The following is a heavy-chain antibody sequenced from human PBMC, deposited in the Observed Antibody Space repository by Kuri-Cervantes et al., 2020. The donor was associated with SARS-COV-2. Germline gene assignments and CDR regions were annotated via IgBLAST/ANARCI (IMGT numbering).Heavy chain of an antibody. V-gene: IGHV4-61*02. CDR2: IYTSGST. D-gene: IGHD6-25*01. CDR1: GGSISSGSYY. J-gene: IGHJ4*02. Sequence: SETLSLTCTVSGGSISSGSYYWSWIRQPAGKGLEWIGRIYTSGSTNYNPSLKSRVTISVDTSKNQFSLKLSSVTAADTAVYYCARVAAGYFDYWGQGTLVTVPS. CDR3: ARVAAGYFDY.